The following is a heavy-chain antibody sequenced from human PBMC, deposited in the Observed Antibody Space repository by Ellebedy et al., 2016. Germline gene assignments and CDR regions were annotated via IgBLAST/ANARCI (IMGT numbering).Heavy chain of an antibody. V-gene: IGHV4-59*02. D-gene: IGHD6-19*01. Sequence: SETLSLTCNVFGGSVSSDYWNWMRRPPGKGLEWIGYVFHTGTTNYNPSLKSRVSMSVDTSKGQFSLRLTSVTAADTAVYYCAKWNGGWYAFEVWGQGTMVTVSS. CDR3: AKWNGGWYAFEV. J-gene: IGHJ3*01. CDR2: VFHTGTT. CDR1: GGSVSSDY.